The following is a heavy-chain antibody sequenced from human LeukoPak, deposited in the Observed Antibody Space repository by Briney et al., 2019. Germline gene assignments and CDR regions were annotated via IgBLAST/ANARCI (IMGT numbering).Heavy chain of an antibody. CDR3: ATDRLGSYYRYYYYGMDV. J-gene: IGHJ6*02. V-gene: IGHV1-69*05. Sequence: ASVKVSCKASGGTFSSYAISWVRQAPGQGLEWMGGIIPIFGTANYAQKFQGRVTITTDESTSTAYMELSSLRSEDTAVYYCATDRLGSYYRYYYYGMDVWGQGTTVTVSS. CDR1: GGTFSSYA. D-gene: IGHD1-26*01. CDR2: IIPIFGTA.